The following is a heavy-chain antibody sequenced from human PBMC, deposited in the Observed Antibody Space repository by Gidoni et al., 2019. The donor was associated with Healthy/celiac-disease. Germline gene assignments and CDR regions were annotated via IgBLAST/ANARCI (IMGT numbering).Heavy chain of an antibody. D-gene: IGHD2-15*01. CDR3: ARSSGATYYFDY. CDR1: GYTFTGYY. CDR2: IKPNSGGT. V-gene: IGHV1-2*02. Sequence: QVQLVQPGAEVKKPGSSVKVSCKASGYTFTGYYMHWVRQAPGQGLEAMGGIKPNSGGTNYAQKLQGRVTMTRDTSISTAYMELSRLRSDDTAVYYCARSSGATYYFDYWGQGTLVTVSS. J-gene: IGHJ4*02.